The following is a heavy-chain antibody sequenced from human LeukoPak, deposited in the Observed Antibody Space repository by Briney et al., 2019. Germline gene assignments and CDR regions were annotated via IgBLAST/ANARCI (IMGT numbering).Heavy chain of an antibody. CDR3: ARDRSIAVAGYYFDY. Sequence: GGSLRLSCSASQFTFSDYAMTWVRQAPGKGLEWVSGVSSSGDYTFYADSVKGRFTISRDNSKNTLYLQLNSLRAEDTAVYYCARDRSIAVAGYYFDYWGQGTLVTVSS. D-gene: IGHD6-19*01. J-gene: IGHJ4*02. CDR2: VSSSGDYT. V-gene: IGHV3-23*01. CDR1: QFTFSDYA.